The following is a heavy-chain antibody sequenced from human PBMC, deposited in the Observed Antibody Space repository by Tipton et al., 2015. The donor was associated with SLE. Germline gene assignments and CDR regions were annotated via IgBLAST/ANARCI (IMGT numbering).Heavy chain of an antibody. CDR2: ITSEGSGA. Sequence: SLRLSCAASGFTFSSFEMTWVRQAPGKGLEWVSRITSEGSGADYADSVKGRFTISRDNAKNTLYLQMNSLRAEDTAVYYCARNTMVSASDYWGQGTLVTVSS. D-gene: IGHD2-8*01. V-gene: IGHV3-74*01. CDR3: ARNTMVSASDY. J-gene: IGHJ4*02. CDR1: GFTFSSFE.